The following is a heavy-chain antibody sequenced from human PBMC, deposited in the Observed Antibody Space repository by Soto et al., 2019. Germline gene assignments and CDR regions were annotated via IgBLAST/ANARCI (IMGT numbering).Heavy chain of an antibody. Sequence: QVQLQQWGAGLLKPSETLSLTCAVYGGSFSGYYWSWIRQPPGKGLEWIGEINHSGSTNYNPSLKSRVTISVDTSKNQFSLKLSSVTAADTAVYYCASIIPPNYYGSGSYYKYNWFDPWGQGTLVTVSS. CDR2: INHSGST. V-gene: IGHV4-34*01. CDR3: ASIIPPNYYGSGSYYKYNWFDP. J-gene: IGHJ5*02. D-gene: IGHD3-10*01. CDR1: GGSFSGYY.